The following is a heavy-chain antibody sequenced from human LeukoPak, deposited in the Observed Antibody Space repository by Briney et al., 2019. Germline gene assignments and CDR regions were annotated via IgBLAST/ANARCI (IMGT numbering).Heavy chain of an antibody. CDR1: GYTFTTND. D-gene: IGHD2-8*02. J-gene: IGHJ4*02. CDR2: MNPNSGNT. Sequence: ASVKVSCKASGYTFTTNDINWVRQATGQWPEWMGWMNPNSGNTGHAQKFQGRITMTRNTSISTAYVELRSLRSEDTAVYYCARGREYSTGPGFDYWGQGTLVTVSS. V-gene: IGHV1-8*01. CDR3: ARGREYSTGPGFDY.